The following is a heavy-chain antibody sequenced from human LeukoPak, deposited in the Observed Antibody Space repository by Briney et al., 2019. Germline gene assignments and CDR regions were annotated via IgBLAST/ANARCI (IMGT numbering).Heavy chain of an antibody. CDR1: GGTFSSYA. V-gene: IGHV1-2*02. J-gene: IGHJ4*02. CDR3: ARWRGYASDWSGPFDD. D-gene: IGHD6-19*01. Sequence: ASVKVSCKASGGTFSSYAISWVRQAPGQGLEWMGWINPNSGGTNSAQKFQGRVTMTRDTSISTAYMELFSLRSDDTAVYYCARWRGYASDWSGPFDDWGQGTLVTVSS. CDR2: INPNSGGT.